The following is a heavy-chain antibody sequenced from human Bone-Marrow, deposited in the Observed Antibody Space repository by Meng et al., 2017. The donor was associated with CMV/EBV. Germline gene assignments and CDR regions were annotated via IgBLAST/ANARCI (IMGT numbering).Heavy chain of an antibody. V-gene: IGHV1-46*01. J-gene: IGHJ5*02. D-gene: IGHD3-3*01. CDR2: INPSGGST. CDR3: ARDGGGYDFWSGYPPGWFDP. CDR1: GYTFTRYY. Sequence: ASVKVSCKASGYTFTRYYMHWVRQAPGQGLEWMGIINPSGGSTSYAQKFQGRVTMTRDTYTSTVYMELSSLRSDDTAVHYCARDGGGYDFWSGYPPGWFDPWGQGTRVTGSS.